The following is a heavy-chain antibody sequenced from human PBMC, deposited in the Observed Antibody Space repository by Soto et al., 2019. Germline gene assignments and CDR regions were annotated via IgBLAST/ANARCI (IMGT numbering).Heavy chain of an antibody. D-gene: IGHD3-16*01. CDR3: ARPFQSWPGGWYFDL. CDR1: GGTFSSYS. J-gene: IGHJ2*01. Sequence: QVQLVQSGAEVKKPGSSVKVSCKASGGTFSSYSINWVRQAPGQGLEWMGGIIPIFGTANYAQKFQGRVTLTAVESTRAAHMELSSLRHEDTAVYYCARPFQSWPGGWYFDLWGRGTLVTVSS. CDR2: IIPIFGTA. V-gene: IGHV1-69*01.